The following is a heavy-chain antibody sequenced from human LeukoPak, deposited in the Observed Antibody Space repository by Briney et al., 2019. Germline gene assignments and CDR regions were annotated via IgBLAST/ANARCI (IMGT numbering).Heavy chain of an antibody. CDR1: GGSISSSSYY. V-gene: IGHV4-39*01. D-gene: IGHD1-7*01. CDR2: IYYSGST. Sequence: SETLSLTCTVSGGSISSSSYYWGWIRQPPGKGLERIGSIYYSGSTYYNPSLRSRVTISVDTSKNQFSLKLSSVTATDTAVYYCARLGELRPASDYWGQGTLVTVSS. CDR3: ARLGELRPASDY. J-gene: IGHJ4*02.